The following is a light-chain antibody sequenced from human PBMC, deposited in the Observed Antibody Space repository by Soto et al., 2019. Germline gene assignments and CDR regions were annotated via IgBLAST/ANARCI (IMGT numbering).Light chain of an antibody. V-gene: IGKV3-15*01. CDR3: QQRSNWLT. J-gene: IGKJ4*01. Sequence: EIVLTQSPGTLSLSPRERATLSCRASQSVSSNLAWYQQKPGQAPRLLIYGASTRATGIPARFSGSGSGTEFTLTISSLQSEDFATYYCQQRSNWLTFGGGTKVDIK. CDR2: GAS. CDR1: QSVSSN.